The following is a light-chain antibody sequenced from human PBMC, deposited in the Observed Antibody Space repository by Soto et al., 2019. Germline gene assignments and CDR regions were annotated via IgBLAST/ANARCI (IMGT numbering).Light chain of an antibody. V-gene: IGKV3-11*01. J-gene: IGKJ5*01. CDR2: GAS. Sequence: EIVLTQSPASLSLSPGEIATLSFSASQSVDSYLVWYQQKPGQAPSLLIFGASNRATGIPARFSGSGSGTDFTLTINSLEPEDFAVYYCQQRNNWPITFGQGTRLEIK. CDR1: QSVDSY. CDR3: QQRNNWPIT.